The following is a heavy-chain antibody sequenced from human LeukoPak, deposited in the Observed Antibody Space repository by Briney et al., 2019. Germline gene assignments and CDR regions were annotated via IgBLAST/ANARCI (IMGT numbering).Heavy chain of an antibody. Sequence: GGSLRLSCAASGFTFSSYGMHWVRQAPGKGLEWVAVISYDGSNKYYADSVKGRFTISRDNSKNTLYLQMNSLRAEDTAVYYCAKGPSFNYFDYWGQGTLVTVSS. CDR1: GFTFSSYG. V-gene: IGHV3-30*18. CDR2: ISYDGSNK. J-gene: IGHJ4*02. CDR3: AKGPSFNYFDY.